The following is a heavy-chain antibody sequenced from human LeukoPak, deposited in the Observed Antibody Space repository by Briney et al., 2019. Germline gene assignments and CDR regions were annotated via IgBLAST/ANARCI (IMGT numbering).Heavy chain of an antibody. CDR3: TTLVWVDFSSTSSNPPDY. D-gene: IGHD2-2*01. CDR1: GFTFSSYA. CDR2: ISGSGGST. J-gene: IGHJ4*02. V-gene: IGHV3-23*01. Sequence: GGSLRLSCAASGFTFSSYAMSWVRQAPGKGLEWVSAISGSGGSTYYADSVKGRFTISRDNSKNTLYLQMNSLKTEDTAVYYCTTLVWVDFSSTSSNPPDYWGQGTLVIVSS.